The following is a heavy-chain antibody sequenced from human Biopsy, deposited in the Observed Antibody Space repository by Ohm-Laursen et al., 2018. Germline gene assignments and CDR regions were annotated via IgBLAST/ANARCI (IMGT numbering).Heavy chain of an antibody. V-gene: IGHV4-59*01. CDR1: GGSIKSYY. D-gene: IGHD7-27*01. CDR2: IYYTGHT. CDR3: ARLTGDPTY. Sequence: GTLSLTCTVSGGSIKSYYWNWIRQSPRKGLEWIGFIYYTGHTNHNPSLKSRATISVDTSKNQFSLKVISVTAADTAVYYCARLTGDPTYWGQGILVTVSS. J-gene: IGHJ4*02.